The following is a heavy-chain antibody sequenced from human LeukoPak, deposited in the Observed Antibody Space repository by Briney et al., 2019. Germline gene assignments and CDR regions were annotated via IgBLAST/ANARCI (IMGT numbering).Heavy chain of an antibody. CDR3: ARDRDGYSSLGFDY. Sequence: ASVKVSCKASGYTFTGYDIYWVRQAPGQGLEWMGWINPNSGGTDYTQKFQGRVTMTRDTSISTAYMELSRLRSDDTAVYYCARDRDGYSSLGFDYWGQGTLVIVSP. J-gene: IGHJ4*02. CDR2: INPNSGGT. CDR1: GYTFTGYD. D-gene: IGHD5-24*01. V-gene: IGHV1-2*02.